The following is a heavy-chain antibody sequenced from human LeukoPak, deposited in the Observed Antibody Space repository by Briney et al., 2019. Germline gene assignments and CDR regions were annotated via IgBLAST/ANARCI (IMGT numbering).Heavy chain of an antibody. CDR2: INHSGST. D-gene: IGHD6-6*01. CDR3: ARSRIAARIGLDY. J-gene: IGHJ4*02. V-gene: IGHV4-34*01. CDR1: GGSFSGYY. Sequence: PSETLSLTCAVYGGSFSGYYWSWIRQPPGKGLEWIGEINHSGSTYYNPSLKSRVTISVDTSKNQFSLKLSSVTAADTAVYYCARSRIAARIGLDYWGQGTLVTVSS.